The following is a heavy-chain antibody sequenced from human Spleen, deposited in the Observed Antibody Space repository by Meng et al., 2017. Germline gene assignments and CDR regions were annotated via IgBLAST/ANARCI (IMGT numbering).Heavy chain of an antibody. CDR3: ARGGYYDSPSLGY. CDR1: GFTFSDYY. V-gene: IGHV3-11*01. J-gene: IGHJ4*02. CDR2: ISSSAIHNSGSSI. Sequence: GESLKISCAASGFTFSDYYMSWIRQTPGRGLEWVSYISSSAIHNSGSSIKYADSVKGRFTISRDNAKNSLYLQMNSLRAEDTAVYYCARGGYYDSPSLGYWGQGILVTVSS. D-gene: IGHD3-22*01.